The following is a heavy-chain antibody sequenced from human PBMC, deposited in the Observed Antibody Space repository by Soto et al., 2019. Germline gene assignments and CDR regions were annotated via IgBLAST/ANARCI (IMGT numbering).Heavy chain of an antibody. D-gene: IGHD6-19*01. CDR3: ARDIAVTGTRGFDY. V-gene: IGHV4-4*02. Sequence: QVQLQESGPGLVKPSGTLSLTCAVSGGSISSSNWWSWVRQPPGKGLEWIGEIYHSGTANYNPSLKCRVTISMDESNNQISLDLSSVTAADSAVYFCARDIAVTGTRGFDYWGQGTLVTVSS. CDR2: IYHSGTA. CDR1: GGSISSSNW. J-gene: IGHJ4*02.